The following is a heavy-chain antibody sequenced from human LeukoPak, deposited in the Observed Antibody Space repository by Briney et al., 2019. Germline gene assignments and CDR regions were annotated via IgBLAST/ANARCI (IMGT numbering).Heavy chain of an antibody. V-gene: IGHV1-18*01. J-gene: IGHJ4*02. D-gene: IGHD2-2*01. Sequence: ASVKVSCKASGYTFTSYGISWVRQAPGQGLEWMGWISAYNGNTNYAQRLQGRVTMTTDTSTSTAYMELRSLRSVDTAVYYCAREQYCSSTSCAPNFDYWGQGTLVTVSS. CDR3: AREQYCSSTSCAPNFDY. CDR1: GYTFTSYG. CDR2: ISAYNGNT.